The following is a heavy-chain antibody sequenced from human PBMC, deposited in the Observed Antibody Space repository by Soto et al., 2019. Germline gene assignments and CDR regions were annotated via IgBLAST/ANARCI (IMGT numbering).Heavy chain of an antibody. CDR2: IDYTGGT. V-gene: IGHV4-30-4*01. Sequence: SETLSLTCSVSGASIRDGDYYWSWLRQPPGKGPEWIGIIDYTGGTHYNPTLTGPVSMSVDTSANQFSLKVNFVTAADSAVYYCARVGYGDYGRGYYFDFWRPGILVTVSS. CDR1: GASIRDGDYY. J-gene: IGHJ4*02. D-gene: IGHD4-17*01. CDR3: ARVGYGDYGRGYYFDF.